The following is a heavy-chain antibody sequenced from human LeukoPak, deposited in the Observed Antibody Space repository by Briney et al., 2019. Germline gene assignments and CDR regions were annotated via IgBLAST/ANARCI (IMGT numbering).Heavy chain of an antibody. CDR3: ARAVLATKSEHWFDS. D-gene: IGHD2-8*01. Sequence: SETLSLTCTVSGYSISSGYYWGWIRQPPGKGLEWIGNIYPSGTTYYNPSLKTRVTISVDTSKNQFSLNLSSVTAADTAMYYCARAVLATKSEHWFDSWGQGTLVTVSS. J-gene: IGHJ5*01. V-gene: IGHV4-38-2*02. CDR2: IYPSGTT. CDR1: GYSISSGYY.